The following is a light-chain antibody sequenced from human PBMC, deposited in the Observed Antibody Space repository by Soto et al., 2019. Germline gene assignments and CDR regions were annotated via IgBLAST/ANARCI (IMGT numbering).Light chain of an antibody. Sequence: DVVLTQSPLSLPVALGQPASISCRSSHSLTYSDGNTYLNWIQHSQGQSPRRLISKVSNRGSGVPDRFSCSGSGIYFTQEISRVEADSVGVYYCWQGTHGQVTFYQGNNLE. CDR3: WQGTHGQVT. CDR2: KVS. V-gene: IGKV2-30*01. J-gene: IGKJ2*01. CDR1: HSLTYSDGNTY.